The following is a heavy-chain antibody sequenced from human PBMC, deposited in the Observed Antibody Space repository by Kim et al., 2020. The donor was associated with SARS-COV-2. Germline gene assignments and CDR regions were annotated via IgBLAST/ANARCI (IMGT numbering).Heavy chain of an antibody. D-gene: IGHD3-9*01. CDR2: IYSGGST. CDR3: ARTTYYDILTGSILYGMDV. J-gene: IGHJ6*02. CDR1: GFTVSSNY. Sequence: GGSLRLSCAASGFTVSSNYMSWVRQAPGKGLEWVSVIYSGGSTYYADSVKGRFTISRHNSKNTLYLQMNSLRAEDTAVYYCARTTYYDILTGSILYGMDVWGQGTTVTVSS. V-gene: IGHV3-53*04.